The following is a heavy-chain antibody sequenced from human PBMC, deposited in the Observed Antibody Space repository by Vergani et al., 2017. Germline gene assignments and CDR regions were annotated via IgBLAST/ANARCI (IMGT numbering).Heavy chain of an antibody. CDR1: GGTFSSYA. Sequence: QVQLVQSGAEVKKPGSSVKVSCKASGGTFSSYAISWVRQAPGQGLEWMGGIIPIFGTTNYAQKFQGRVTIIADESTSTAYMELSSLRSEDTAVYYCARSPYYDILTGYYYLSAFDIWGQGTMVTVSS. CDR3: ARSPYYDILTGYYYLSAFDI. CDR2: IIPIFGTT. J-gene: IGHJ3*02. V-gene: IGHV1-69*01. D-gene: IGHD3-9*01.